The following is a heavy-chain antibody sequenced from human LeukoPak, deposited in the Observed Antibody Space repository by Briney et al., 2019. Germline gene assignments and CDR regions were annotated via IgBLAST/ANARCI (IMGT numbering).Heavy chain of an antibody. J-gene: IGHJ5*01. CDR1: GGSISSSSYY. CDR2: IYYSGST. CDR3: ARVDHSYDSSGYWRPFFDS. V-gene: IGHV4-39*01. Sequence: SETLSLTCTVSGGSISSSSYYWGWIRQPPGKGLEWIGSIYYSGSTYYNPSLKSRVTISVDTSKNQFSLKLSSVTAADTAVYYCARVDHSYDSSGYWRPFFDSWGQGTQVTVSS. D-gene: IGHD3-22*01.